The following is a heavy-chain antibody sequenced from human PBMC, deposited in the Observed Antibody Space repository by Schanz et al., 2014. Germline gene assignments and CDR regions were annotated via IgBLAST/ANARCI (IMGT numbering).Heavy chain of an antibody. CDR3: AKESIAAAWTFEY. V-gene: IGHV3-30*18. Sequence: QVQLVESGGGVVQPGRSLRLSCAASGFTFSSYGMHWVRQAPGKGLEWVAVISYDGSNKYYADSVKGRFTISRDNSKNTLYLQMNSLRAEDTAVYYCAKESIAAAWTFEYGGQGTLVTVSS. J-gene: IGHJ4*02. CDR2: ISYDGSNK. CDR1: GFTFSSYG. D-gene: IGHD6-13*01.